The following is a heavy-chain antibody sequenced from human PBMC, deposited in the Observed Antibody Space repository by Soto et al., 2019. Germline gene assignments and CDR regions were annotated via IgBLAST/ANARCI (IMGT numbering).Heavy chain of an antibody. CDR1: GFTFSDYY. CDR2: ISSSGSTI. J-gene: IGHJ5*02. V-gene: IGHV3-11*01. Sequence: QVQLVESGGGLVKPGGSLRLSCAASGFTFSDYYMSWIRQAPGKGLEWVSYISSSGSTIYYADSVKGRFTISRDNAKNSLYLQMNSLRAEDTAVYYCARDRRVVVVVPAARPGITGTMGWFDPWGQGTLVTVSS. CDR3: ARDRRVVVVVPAARPGITGTMGWFDP. D-gene: IGHD2-2*01.